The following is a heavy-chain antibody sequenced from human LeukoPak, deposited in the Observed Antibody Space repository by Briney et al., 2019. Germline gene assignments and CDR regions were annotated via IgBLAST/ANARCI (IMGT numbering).Heavy chain of an antibody. CDR1: GFTFSSYA. V-gene: IGHV3-23*01. Sequence: GRSLRLSCAASGFTFSSYAMSWVRQAPGKGLEWVSAISGSGGSTYYADSVKGRFTISRDNSKNTLYLQMNSLRAEDTAVYYCAKGNDFWSGYYTAFDYWGQGTLVTVSS. CDR3: AKGNDFWSGYYTAFDY. D-gene: IGHD3-3*01. J-gene: IGHJ4*02. CDR2: ISGSGGST.